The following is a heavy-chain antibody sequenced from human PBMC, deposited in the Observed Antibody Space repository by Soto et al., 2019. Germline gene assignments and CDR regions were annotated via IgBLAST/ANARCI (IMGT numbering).Heavy chain of an antibody. CDR3: ARDREAARPGWFDP. D-gene: IGHD6-6*01. CDR2: ISAYNGNT. J-gene: IGHJ5*02. Sequence: ASVKVSCNASGYTFSTYGINWVRQAPGQGPEWMGWISAYNGNTNYVQKFQGRATMTTDTPTSTAYMELRSLRSDDTAVYYCARDREAARPGWFDPWGQGTLVTVPQ. CDR1: GYTFSTYG. V-gene: IGHV1-18*04.